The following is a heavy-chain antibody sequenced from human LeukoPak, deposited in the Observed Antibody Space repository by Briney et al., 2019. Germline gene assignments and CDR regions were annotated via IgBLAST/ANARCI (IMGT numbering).Heavy chain of an antibody. Sequence: PGGSLRLSCAASGFTFSSYGVHWVRQAPGKGLEWVAFMRHDGTNKYNADSVKGRFTISRDNSRNTLHLQMNSLRAEDTAVYYCAKDRGGYSSGWYDYWGQGTLVTVSS. CDR2: MRHDGTNK. J-gene: IGHJ4*02. V-gene: IGHV3-30*02. D-gene: IGHD6-19*01. CDR3: AKDRGGYSSGWYDY. CDR1: GFTFSSYG.